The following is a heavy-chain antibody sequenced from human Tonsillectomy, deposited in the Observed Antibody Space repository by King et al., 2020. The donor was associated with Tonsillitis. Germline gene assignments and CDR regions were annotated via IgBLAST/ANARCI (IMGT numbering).Heavy chain of an antibody. CDR3: ARRATGIVVVPATRDAFDI. Sequence: LQLQESGPGLVKPSETLSLTCKVSGGSISSSSYFWDWIRQPPGKGRAGIGSIYYSGSTYYNPSLKSRVTISVDTPKNHFSLKLSSVTAAETAGYYCARRATGIVVVPATRDAFDIWGQGTMVTVSS. V-gene: IGHV4-39*01. CDR2: IYYSGST. D-gene: IGHD2-2*01. J-gene: IGHJ3*02. CDR1: GGSISSSSYF.